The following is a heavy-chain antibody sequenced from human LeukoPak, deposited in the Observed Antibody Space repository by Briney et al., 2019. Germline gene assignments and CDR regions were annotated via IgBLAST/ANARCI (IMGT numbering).Heavy chain of an antibody. J-gene: IGHJ6*02. CDR1: GFTFSDYY. V-gene: IGHV3-23*01. CDR3: AKGLYDYALDV. Sequence: GGSLRLSCAASGFTFSDYYMSWIRQAPGKGLDWVALIGARDGRTYYADPVKGRFTISRDNFKNTLYLQMNSLRAEDTAIYYCAKGLYDYALDVWGQGTAVTVSS. CDR2: IGARDGRT.